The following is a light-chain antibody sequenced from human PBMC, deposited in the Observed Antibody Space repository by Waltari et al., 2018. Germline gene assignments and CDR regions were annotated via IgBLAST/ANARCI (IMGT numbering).Light chain of an antibody. CDR3: QQFDISPFT. V-gene: IGKV1-39*01. J-gene: IGKJ3*01. CDR1: QDIQNH. Sequence: DIQMTQSPSSLSASVGDRVTITCRGSQDIQNHLNWYQHKPGKAPQLLIYNADLLESGVPSRFSGSESGTEFTLTISSLQPEDFATYFCQQFDISPFTFGPGTKLDIK. CDR2: NAD.